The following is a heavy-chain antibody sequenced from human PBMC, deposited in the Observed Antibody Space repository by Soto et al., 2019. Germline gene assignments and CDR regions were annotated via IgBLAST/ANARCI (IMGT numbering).Heavy chain of an antibody. V-gene: IGHV3-23*01. CDR2: IISSGIDT. CDR3: PNGGGNYVDY. Sequence: GGSLRLSCAASGFTFSNYGMTWARQVSGKGLEWVSTIISSGIDTYLADSVKGRFAISRDNAKNTLYLQMNSLRTDDTAAYYCPNGGGNYVDYWGPGTLVTV. D-gene: IGHD3-10*01. J-gene: IGHJ4*02. CDR1: GFTFSNYG.